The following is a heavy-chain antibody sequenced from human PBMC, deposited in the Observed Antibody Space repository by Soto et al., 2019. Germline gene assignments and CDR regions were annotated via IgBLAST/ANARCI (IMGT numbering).Heavy chain of an antibody. CDR3: ARDSPIGSTFSGYDAIDY. CDR1: GGPFSNDI. D-gene: IGHD5-12*01. CDR2: IIPLLSTS. J-gene: IGHJ4*02. V-gene: IGHV1-69*08. Sequence: QVQLVQSGAEVKKPGSSVKVSCKASGGPFSNDIITWVRQAPGQGLEWMGRIIPLLSTSTYAQKFQGRLTITADRSTRTAYMELNNLRSEDTAVYYCARDSPIGSTFSGYDAIDYWGQGPRITVSS.